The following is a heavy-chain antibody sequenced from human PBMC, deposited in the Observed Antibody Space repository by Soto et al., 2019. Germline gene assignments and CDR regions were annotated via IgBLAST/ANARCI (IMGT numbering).Heavy chain of an antibody. CDR3: AKAGRSGSYSGYYYYMDV. Sequence: GGSLRLSCAASGFTFSNYAMNWVRQAPGKGLEWVSSISGSGRNTYYADSVKGRFTISRDNSKNTLYLQMNSLRAEDTAVYYCAKAGRSGSYSGYYYYMDVWGKGTTVTVSS. CDR2: ISGSGRNT. J-gene: IGHJ6*03. V-gene: IGHV3-23*01. CDR1: GFTFSNYA. D-gene: IGHD3-10*01.